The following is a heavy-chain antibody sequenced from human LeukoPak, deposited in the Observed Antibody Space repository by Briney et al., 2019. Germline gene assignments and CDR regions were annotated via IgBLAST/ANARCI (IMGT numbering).Heavy chain of an antibody. CDR2: IIPILGIA. D-gene: IGHD6-13*01. CDR3: ARDLGIIAAAGGHAFDI. J-gene: IGHJ3*02. V-gene: IGHV1-69*04. Sequence: SVKVSCKVSGYTLTELSMHWVRQAPGKGLEWMGRIIPILGIANYAQKFQGRVTITADKSTSTAYMELSSLRSEDTAVYYCARDLGIIAAAGGHAFDIWGQGTMVTVSS. CDR1: GYTLTELS.